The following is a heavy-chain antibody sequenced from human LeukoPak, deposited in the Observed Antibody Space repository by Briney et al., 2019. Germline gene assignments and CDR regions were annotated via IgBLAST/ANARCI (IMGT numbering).Heavy chain of an antibody. Sequence: GGSLRLSCVASEFTFSSYWMHWVRQAPGKGLVWVSRIHLDGTTTTYADSVRGRFTISRDNAKNTLYLQMNSLTAEDTAVYYCARGGSPSDYWGQGTLVTVSS. J-gene: IGHJ4*01. CDR2: IHLDGTTT. V-gene: IGHV3-74*01. D-gene: IGHD3-16*01. CDR1: EFTFSSYW. CDR3: ARGGSPSDY.